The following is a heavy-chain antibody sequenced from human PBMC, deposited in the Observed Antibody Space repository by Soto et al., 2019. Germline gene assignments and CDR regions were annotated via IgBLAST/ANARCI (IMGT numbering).Heavy chain of an antibody. CDR2: ISGYNGNT. CDR1: GYTFTTYG. D-gene: IGHD3-3*01. Sequence: ASVKVSCKTSGYTFTTYGINWVRQAPGQGLEWMGWISGYNGNTNYPQKFQGRVTMTTDTLTSTGYMEVRGLTSEDTAVYYCARGAHGSGYAVHWGQGTLVTVSS. J-gene: IGHJ4*02. CDR3: ARGAHGSGYAVH. V-gene: IGHV1-18*01.